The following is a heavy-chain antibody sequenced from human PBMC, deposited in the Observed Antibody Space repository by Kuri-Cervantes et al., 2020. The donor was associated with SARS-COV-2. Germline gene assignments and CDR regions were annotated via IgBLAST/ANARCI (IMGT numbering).Heavy chain of an antibody. D-gene: IGHD6-19*01. CDR3: TTGSVRGQWLEPRRHDGFDL. V-gene: IGHV3-15*01. Sequence: GGSLRLSCAASGFIFSNAWMSWVRQAPGKGLEWIGRIKSGADGGTRDYVAPVKGRFTLSRDDSTNTLYLQMNSLKTEDTAVYYCTTGSVRGQWLEPRRHDGFDLWGQGTMVTVSS. CDR1: GFIFSNAW. CDR2: IKSGADGGTR. J-gene: IGHJ3*01.